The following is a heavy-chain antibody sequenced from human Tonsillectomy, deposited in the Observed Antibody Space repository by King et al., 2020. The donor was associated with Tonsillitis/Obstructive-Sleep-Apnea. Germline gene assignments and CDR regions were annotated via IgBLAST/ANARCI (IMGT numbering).Heavy chain of an antibody. CDR1: GGTFRNYV. J-gene: IGHJ4*02. CDR3: ATLGSGYYYDY. CDR2: IIHMYDTA. D-gene: IGHD3-22*01. V-gene: IGHV1-69*12. Sequence: QLVQSGAEVKKPGSSVKVSCKASGGTFRNYVFAWVRRAPGQGLEWMGGIIHMYDTANYAQKFQGRVTITADESTSAAYMELTSLRSEDAAVYYCATLGSGYYYDYWGQGTLITVSS.